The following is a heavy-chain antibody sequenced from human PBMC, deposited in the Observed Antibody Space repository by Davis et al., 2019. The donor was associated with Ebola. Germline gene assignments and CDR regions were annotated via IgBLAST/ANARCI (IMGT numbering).Heavy chain of an antibody. V-gene: IGHV1-2*02. CDR2: INPNSGGT. J-gene: IGHJ5*02. CDR3: ARVLCGGDCYLNWFDP. Sequence: ASVKVSCKASGYTFTGYYMHWVRQAPGQGLEWMGWINPNSGGTNYAQKFQGRVTMTRDTSISTAYMALSRLRSDDTAVYYCARVLCGGDCYLNWFDPWGQGTLVTVSS. D-gene: IGHD2-21*01. CDR1: GYTFTGYY.